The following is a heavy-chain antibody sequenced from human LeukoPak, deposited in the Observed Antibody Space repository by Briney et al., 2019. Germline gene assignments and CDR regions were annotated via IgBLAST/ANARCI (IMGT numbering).Heavy chain of an antibody. J-gene: IGHJ5*02. CDR2: VYHTGST. Sequence: SETLSLTCSVSGDPVTRGSYYWSWIRQPPGKELEWIGYVYHTGSTNYNPSLKSRVTISVDTSKNGFSLKMTSVTAADNTAKHGAREISSSWYSRYDPWGQGTLVTVSS. V-gene: IGHV4-61*01. D-gene: IGHD2-15*01. CDR3: AREISSSWYSRYDP. CDR1: GDPVTRGSYY.